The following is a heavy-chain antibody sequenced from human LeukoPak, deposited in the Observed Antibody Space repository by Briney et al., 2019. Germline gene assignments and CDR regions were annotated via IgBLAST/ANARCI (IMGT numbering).Heavy chain of an antibody. D-gene: IGHD2-8*01. J-gene: IGHJ4*02. CDR3: AKDQRHERCIGICSSGIDY. Sequence: GGSLRLSCAASGFTFDDYAMHWVRQAPGKGLEWVSGISWNSGSIGYADSVKGRFTISRDNSKNTLYLQMNSLRAEDTAVYYCAKDQRHERCIGICSSGIDYWGQGTLVTVSS. CDR2: ISWNSGSI. CDR1: GFTFDDYA. V-gene: IGHV3-9*01.